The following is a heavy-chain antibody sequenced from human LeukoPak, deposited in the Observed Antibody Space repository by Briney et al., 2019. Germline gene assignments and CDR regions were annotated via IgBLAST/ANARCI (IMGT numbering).Heavy chain of an antibody. V-gene: IGHV3-33*06. Sequence: GGSLRLSCAASGFTFSSYGMHWVRQAPGKGLEWVAVIWYDGSNKYYADSVKGRFTISRDNSKNTLYLQMNSLRAEDTAVYYCAKDGATVTTYYFDYWGQGTLVTFSS. D-gene: IGHD4-17*01. CDR2: IWYDGSNK. CDR3: AKDGATVTTYYFDY. J-gene: IGHJ4*02. CDR1: GFTFSSYG.